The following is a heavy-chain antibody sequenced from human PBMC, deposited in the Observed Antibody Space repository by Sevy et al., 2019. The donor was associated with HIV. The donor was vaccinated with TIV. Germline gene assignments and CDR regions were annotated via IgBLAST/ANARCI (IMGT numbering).Heavy chain of an antibody. Sequence: GGCLRLSCAASGFTFSSYSMNWVRQAPGKGLEWVSSISSSSNYIYYSDSVKGRFTISRDNAKNSLYLQMNSLRAEDTAVYYCARDQREGDCSGGSCYSDAFDIWGQGTMVTVSS. CDR3: ARDQREGDCSGGSCYSDAFDI. V-gene: IGHV3-21*01. D-gene: IGHD2-15*01. CDR2: ISSSSNYI. CDR1: GFTFSSYS. J-gene: IGHJ3*02.